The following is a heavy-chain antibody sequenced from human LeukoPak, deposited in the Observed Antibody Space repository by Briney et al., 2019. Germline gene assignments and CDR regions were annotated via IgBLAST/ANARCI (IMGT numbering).Heavy chain of an antibody. CDR1: GASFSGFY. Sequence: SETLSLTCAVSGASFSGFYWSWIRQLPGQGLEWIGQIDHSGGTIYNPSLKSRVTMSLDTSKHQYSLKLSSVTAADTAMYYCARDSKGWYKVFVYWGEGALVTVSS. V-gene: IGHV4-34*01. CDR3: ARDSKGWYKVFVY. J-gene: IGHJ4*02. D-gene: IGHD6-19*01. CDR2: IDHSGGT.